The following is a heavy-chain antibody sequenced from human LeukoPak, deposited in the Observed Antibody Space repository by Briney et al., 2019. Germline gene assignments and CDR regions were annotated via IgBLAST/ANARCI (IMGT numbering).Heavy chain of an antibody. Sequence: GGSLRLSCAASGFIFSDYYMSWIRQAPGKGLEWVSYVSSSGSTIHYADSVKGRFTISRDNAKNSLFLQMNSLRVEDTAVYYCAGGGRGYSGSYFSTYWGQGTLVTVSS. J-gene: IGHJ4*02. CDR3: AGGGRGYSGSYFSTY. V-gene: IGHV3-11*01. CDR1: GFIFSDYY. CDR2: VSSSGSTI. D-gene: IGHD1-26*01.